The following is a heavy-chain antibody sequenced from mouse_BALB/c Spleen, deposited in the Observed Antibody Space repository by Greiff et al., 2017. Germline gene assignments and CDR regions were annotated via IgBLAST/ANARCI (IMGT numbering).Heavy chain of an antibody. CDR1: GYTFTSYW. J-gene: IGHJ4*01. CDR3: TRSPSVAMDD. Sequence: LQQPGSELVRPGASVKLSCKASGYTFTSYWMHWVKQRPGQGLEWIGNIYPGSGSTNYDEKFKSKATLTVDTSSSTAYMQLSSLTSEDSAVYYCTRSPSVAMDDWGQGTSVTVSS. V-gene: IGHV1S22*01. CDR2: IYPGSGST. D-gene: IGHD6-1*01.